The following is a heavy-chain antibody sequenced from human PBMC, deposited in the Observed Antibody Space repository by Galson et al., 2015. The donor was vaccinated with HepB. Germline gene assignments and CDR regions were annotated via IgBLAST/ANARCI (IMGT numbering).Heavy chain of an antibody. V-gene: IGHV3-53*01. D-gene: IGHD1-1*01. CDR1: GFTVSDYS. Sequence: SLRLSCAASGFTVSDYSMSWVRQAPGKGLEWVSVIYSGGSAYYADSVKGRFTISRDSSKNTLYLQLNSLRAEDTAVFYCARVLVERLTYGMDVWGQGTTVTVS. CDR3: ARVLVERLTYGMDV. J-gene: IGHJ6*02. CDR2: IYSGGSA.